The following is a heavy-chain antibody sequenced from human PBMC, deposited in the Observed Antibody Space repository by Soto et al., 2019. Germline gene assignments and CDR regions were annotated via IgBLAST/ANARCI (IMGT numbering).Heavy chain of an antibody. CDR1: GFTFDDYA. J-gene: IGHJ4*02. D-gene: IGHD6-19*01. Sequence: EVQLVESGGGLVQPGRSLRLSCAASGFTFDDYAMHWVRQAPGKGLEWVSGISWNSGSIGYADSVKGRFTISRDNAKNALYLQMKSLRAEDTALYYCAKDTGQQWLGGEIDYWGQGTLVTVSS. V-gene: IGHV3-9*01. CDR3: AKDTGQQWLGGEIDY. CDR2: ISWNSGSI.